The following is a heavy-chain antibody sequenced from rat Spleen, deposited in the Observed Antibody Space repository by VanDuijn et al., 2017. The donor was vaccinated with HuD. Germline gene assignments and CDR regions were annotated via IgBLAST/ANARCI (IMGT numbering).Heavy chain of an antibody. CDR2: IWAGGST. CDR1: GFSLTSNG. J-gene: IGHJ2*01. D-gene: IGHD1-9*01. V-gene: IGHV2-72*01. Sequence: QVQLKESGPGLMQPSETLSLTCTVSGFSLTSNGVGWVRQPLGKGLVWMGTIWAGGSTNYNSAVQSRLSISRDTSKSQVFLKMNSLQPEDTGTYYCARSHTTGIRLFDYWGQGVMVTVSS. CDR3: ARSHTTGIRLFDY.